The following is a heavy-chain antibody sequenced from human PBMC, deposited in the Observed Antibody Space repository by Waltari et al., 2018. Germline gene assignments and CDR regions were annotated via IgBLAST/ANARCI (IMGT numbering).Heavy chain of an antibody. CDR3: ARDALIVVVPAAIFYMDV. J-gene: IGHJ6*03. Sequence: QVQLMQSGAEVKKPGASVKVSCKASGYTFTSYGISWVRQAPGQGLEWMGWISAYNGNTNYAQKLQGRVTMTTDTSTSTAYMELRSLRSDDTAVYYCARDALIVVVPAAIFYMDVWGKGTTVTISS. D-gene: IGHD2-2*01. CDR1: GYTFTSYG. V-gene: IGHV1-18*01. CDR2: ISAYNGNT.